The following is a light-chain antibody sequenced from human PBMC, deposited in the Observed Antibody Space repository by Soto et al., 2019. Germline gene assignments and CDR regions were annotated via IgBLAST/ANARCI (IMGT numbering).Light chain of an antibody. CDR3: QQYGSSPRT. CDR1: QSVSSSY. J-gene: IGKJ1*01. CDR2: GGS. Sequence: EIVLTQSPGTLSLSPGERATLSCRASQSVSSSYLARYQQKPGQAPRLLIYGGSSRATGIPDRLSGSGSGTDFTLTISRLEPEDFAVYYCQQYGSSPRTFGQGTKVEIK. V-gene: IGKV3-20*01.